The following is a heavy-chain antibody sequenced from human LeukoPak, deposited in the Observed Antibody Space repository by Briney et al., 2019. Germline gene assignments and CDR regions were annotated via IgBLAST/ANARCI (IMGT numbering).Heavy chain of an antibody. CDR1: GYTFTSYD. Sequence: ASVKVSCKASGYTFTSYDINWVRQATGQGLEWMGWMNPNSGNTGYAQKFQGRVTMTRNTSISTAYMELSSLRSDDTAVYYCARDVSGSYYFDYWGQGTLVTVSS. J-gene: IGHJ4*02. D-gene: IGHD1-26*01. V-gene: IGHV1-8*01. CDR2: MNPNSGNT. CDR3: ARDVSGSYYFDY.